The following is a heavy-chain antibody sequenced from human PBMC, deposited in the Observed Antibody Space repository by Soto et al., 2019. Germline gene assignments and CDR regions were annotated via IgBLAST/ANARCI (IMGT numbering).Heavy chain of an antibody. D-gene: IGHD3-22*01. CDR2: TYYRSKWYN. J-gene: IGHJ1*01. CDR1: GDSVSSNSAA. CDR3: ARGYYYDSSGYPPGYFQH. Sequence: PSQTLSLTCAISGDSVSSNSAAWNWIRQSPSRGLEWLGRTYYRSKWYNDYAVSVKSRITINPDTSKNQFSLQLNSVTPEDTAVYYRARGYYYDSSGYPPGYFQHWGQGTLVTVSS. V-gene: IGHV6-1*01.